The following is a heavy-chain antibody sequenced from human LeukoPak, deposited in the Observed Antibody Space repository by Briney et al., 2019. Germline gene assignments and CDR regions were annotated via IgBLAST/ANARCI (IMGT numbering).Heavy chain of an antibody. J-gene: IGHJ6*02. D-gene: IGHD2-2*01. V-gene: IGHV3-48*03. CDR1: GFTFSSYE. CDR3: ARYCSSTSCYSYYYGMDV. Sequence: PGGSLRLSCAASGFTFSSYEMNWVRQAPGKGLEWVSYISSSGSTIYYADSAKGRFTISRDNAKNSLYLQMNSLRAEDTAVYYCARYCSSTSCYSYYYGMDVWGQGTTVTVSS. CDR2: ISSSGSTI.